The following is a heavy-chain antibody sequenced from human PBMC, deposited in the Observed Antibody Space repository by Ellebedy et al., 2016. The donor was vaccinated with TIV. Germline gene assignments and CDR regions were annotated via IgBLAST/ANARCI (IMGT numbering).Heavy chain of an antibody. CDR1: GFTFSDYY. Sequence: GGSLRLSCAASGFTFSDYYMSWIRQAPGKGLEWVSYISSSGNTIYYADSVKGRFTISRDNAKNSLYLQMNSLRAEDTAVYYCARDQGRITMFGVIHVNTFDIWGQGTKVTVSS. CDR3: ARDQGRITMFGVIHVNTFDI. J-gene: IGHJ3*02. V-gene: IGHV3-11*01. D-gene: IGHD3-3*01. CDR2: ISSSGNTI.